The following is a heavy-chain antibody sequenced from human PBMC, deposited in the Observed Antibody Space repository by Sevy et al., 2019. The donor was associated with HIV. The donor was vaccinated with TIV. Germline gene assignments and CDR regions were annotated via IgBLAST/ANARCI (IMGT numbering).Heavy chain of an antibody. V-gene: IGHV3-15*01. Sequence: GESLKISCAASGFTFSNAWMSWVRQAPGKGLEWVGRIKSKTDGGTTDYAAPVKGRFTISRDDSKNTLYLQMNSLKTEDTAVYYCTTYIGYYDILTGYYNFDYWGQGTLVTVSS. D-gene: IGHD3-9*01. J-gene: IGHJ4*02. CDR2: IKSKTDGGTT. CDR3: TTYIGYYDILTGYYNFDY. CDR1: GFTFSNAW.